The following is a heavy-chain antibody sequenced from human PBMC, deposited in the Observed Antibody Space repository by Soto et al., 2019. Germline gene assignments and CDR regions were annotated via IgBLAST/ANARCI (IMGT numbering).Heavy chain of an antibody. CDR2: ISSSSSYI. V-gene: IGHV3-21*06. CDR1: GFTFSSST. J-gene: IGHJ4*02. Sequence: GGSLRLSCTGSGFTFSSSTMTWVRQGPGKGLEWVSSISSSSSYIYFADSLKGRFTISRANAKNSLYLQMNSLRAEDTAVYYCARDIGEMSAVWGQGTQVTVSS. CDR3: ARDIGEMSAV. D-gene: IGHD3-10*01.